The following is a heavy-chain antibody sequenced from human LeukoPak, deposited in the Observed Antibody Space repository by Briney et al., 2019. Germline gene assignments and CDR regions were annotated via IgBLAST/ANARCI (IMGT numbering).Heavy chain of an antibody. V-gene: IGHV1-18*01. D-gene: IGHD3-10*01. J-gene: IGHJ4*02. CDR1: GYTFISYG. Sequence: GASVKVSCKTSGYTFISYGISWVRQAPGQGLEWMGWISAYNGNTNYAQKLQGRVTMTTDTSTSTAYMELRSLRSDDTAVYYCARDLDQLPYYYGSGLWGQGTLVTVSS. CDR3: ARDLDQLPYYYGSGL. CDR2: ISAYNGNT.